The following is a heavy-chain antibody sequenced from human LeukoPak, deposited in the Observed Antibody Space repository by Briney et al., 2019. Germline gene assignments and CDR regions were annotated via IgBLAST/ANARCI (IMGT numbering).Heavy chain of an antibody. Sequence: GGSLRLSCTASGFTFSSYPMYWVRQAPGKGLEWASAITGGGESTYYAESMKGRFTVSRDNSKNTLYLQMNSLRAEDTAVYYCASSRVYGYHDYWGQGTLVTVSS. V-gene: IGHV3-23*01. CDR3: ASSRVYGYHDY. CDR2: ITGGGEST. J-gene: IGHJ4*02. D-gene: IGHD5-18*01. CDR1: GFTFSSYP.